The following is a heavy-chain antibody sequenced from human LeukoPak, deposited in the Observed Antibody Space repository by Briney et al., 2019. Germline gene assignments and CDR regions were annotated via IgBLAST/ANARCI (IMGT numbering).Heavy chain of an antibody. Sequence: GGSLRLSCAASGFTFSNYAMSWVRQAPGEGLEWVSGISGSGGSTYYADSVKGRFTISRDNSKNTLHLQKNSLRAEDTAVYYCAKIPILRSSWLYFDCWGQGTLVTVSS. CDR2: ISGSGGST. CDR1: GFTFSNYA. J-gene: IGHJ4*02. D-gene: IGHD6-13*01. CDR3: AKIPILRSSWLYFDC. V-gene: IGHV3-23*01.